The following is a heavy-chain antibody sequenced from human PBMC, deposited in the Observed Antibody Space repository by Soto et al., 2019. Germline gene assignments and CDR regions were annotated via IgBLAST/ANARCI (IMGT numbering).Heavy chain of an antibody. D-gene: IGHD6-19*01. CDR2: ISYDGSNK. CDR3: ARDRSQEQWLENYYYYCRMDV. CDR1: GFTFSSYA. Sequence: GGSLRLSCAASGFTFSSYAMHWVRQAPGKGLEWVAVISYDGSNKYYADSVKGRFTISRDNSKNTLYLQMNSLRAEDTAVYYCARDRSQEQWLENYYYYCRMDVWGQGIIVTVFS. J-gene: IGHJ6*02. V-gene: IGHV3-30-3*01.